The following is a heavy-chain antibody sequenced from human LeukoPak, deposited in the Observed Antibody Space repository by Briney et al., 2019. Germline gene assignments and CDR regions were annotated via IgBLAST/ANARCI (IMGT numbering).Heavy chain of an antibody. D-gene: IGHD3-3*01. V-gene: IGHV3-21*05. Sequence: GGSLRLSCVASGFTFSIYSLNWVRQAPGKGLEWVSYISSDSSYIYYAGSVKGRFTISRDNAKNSLYLQMNSLRAEDTAVYYCARVLDDGYWGQGTLVTVSS. CDR2: ISSDSSYI. CDR1: GFTFSIYS. J-gene: IGHJ4*02. CDR3: ARVLDDGY.